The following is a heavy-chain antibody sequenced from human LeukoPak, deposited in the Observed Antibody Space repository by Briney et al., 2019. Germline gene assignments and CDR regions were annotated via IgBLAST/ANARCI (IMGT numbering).Heavy chain of an antibody. CDR3: ARGMGPPGYFDWQYYYYGMDV. J-gene: IGHJ6*02. CDR1: VYTFTSYG. Sequence: ASVKVSWKASVYTFTSYGISWVRQAHGQGLEWMGWISAYNGNTNYAQKLQGRVIMTTDTSTSTAYMELRSLRSDDTAVYYCARGMGPPGYFDWQYYYYGMDVWGQGTTVTVSS. V-gene: IGHV1-18*01. D-gene: IGHD3-9*01. CDR2: ISAYNGNT.